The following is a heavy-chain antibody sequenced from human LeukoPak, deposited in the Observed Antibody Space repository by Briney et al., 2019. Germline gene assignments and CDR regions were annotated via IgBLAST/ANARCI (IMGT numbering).Heavy chain of an antibody. CDR3: AGFTPAVDY. Sequence: PSETLSLTCAVSGYSISSGHYWGWIRQPPGKGLEWIGSIYHSGGAYYNPSLKSRVTISVDTSKNQFSLKMKSVTAADTAVYYCAGFTPAVDYCSQGTLVTVSS. D-gene: IGHD3-10*01. J-gene: IGHJ4*02. CDR1: GYSISSGHY. CDR2: IYHSGGA. V-gene: IGHV4-38-2*01.